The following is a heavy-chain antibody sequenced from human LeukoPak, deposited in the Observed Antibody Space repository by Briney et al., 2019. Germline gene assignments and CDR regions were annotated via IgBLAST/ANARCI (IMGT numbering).Heavy chain of an antibody. Sequence: GGSLRLSCAASGFTFSSYWMSWVRQAPGKGLEWVATISGSGGSTYYADSVKGRFTISRDNSKNTLYLQMNSLRAEDTAVYYCAKDKGGGYYKTYYYFDYWGQGTLVTVSS. CDR1: GFTFSSYW. CDR3: AKDKGGGYYKTYYYFDY. CDR2: ISGSGGST. V-gene: IGHV3-23*01. D-gene: IGHD3-22*01. J-gene: IGHJ4*02.